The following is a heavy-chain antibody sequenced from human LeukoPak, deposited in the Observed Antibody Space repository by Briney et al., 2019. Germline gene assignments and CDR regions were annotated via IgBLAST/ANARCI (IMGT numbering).Heavy chain of an antibody. J-gene: IGHJ4*02. V-gene: IGHV3-21*01. CDR3: ASGMVRGVIITDY. Sequence: GGSLRLFYAASGSTFSRYSMNWVRQAPGKGLEWVSSISSSSSYIYYADSVKGRFTISRDNAKNSLYLQMNSLRAEDTAVYYCASGMVRGVIITDYWGQGTLVTVSS. CDR2: ISSSSSYI. D-gene: IGHD3-10*01. CDR1: GSTFSRYS.